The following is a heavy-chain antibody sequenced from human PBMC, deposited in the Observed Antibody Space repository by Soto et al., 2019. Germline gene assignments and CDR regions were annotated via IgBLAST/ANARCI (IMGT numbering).Heavy chain of an antibody. CDR3: ASNHYDILTGGGFDY. Sequence: PSETLSLTCTVSGGSISSSSYYWGWIRQPPGKGLEWIGSIYYSGSTYYNPSLKSRVTISVDTSKNQFSLKLSSVTAADTAVYYCASNHYDILTGGGFDYWGQGTLVTVSS. D-gene: IGHD3-9*01. CDR2: IYYSGST. V-gene: IGHV4-39*01. CDR1: GGSISSSSYY. J-gene: IGHJ4*02.